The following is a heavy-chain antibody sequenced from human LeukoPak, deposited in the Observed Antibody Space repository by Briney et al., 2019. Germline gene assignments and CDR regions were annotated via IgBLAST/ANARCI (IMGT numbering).Heavy chain of an antibody. CDR1: GFTFSDYH. J-gene: IGHJ4*02. D-gene: IGHD3-22*01. Sequence: GGSLRLSCAASGFTFSDYHMSWIRQAPGKGLELVSYISTSGSIIYHADSVKGRFTISRDNAKNSLCLQMNSLRAEDTAVYYCARVFGGGYYDYWGQGTLVTVSS. CDR2: ISTSGSII. CDR3: ARVFGGGYYDY. V-gene: IGHV3-11*01.